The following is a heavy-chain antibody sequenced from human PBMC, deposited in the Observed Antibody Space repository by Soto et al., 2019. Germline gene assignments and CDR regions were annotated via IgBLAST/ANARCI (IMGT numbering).Heavy chain of an antibody. CDR2: IKQDGSEK. V-gene: IGHV3-7*04. CDR1: GVTFSSYW. D-gene: IGHD3-10*01. CDR3: ARFYGSGSPGAYYYYYYGMDV. Sequence: GGSLRLSCAASGVTFSSYWMSWVRQAPGKGLEWVANIKQDGSEKYYVDSVKGRFTISRDNAKNSLYLQMNSLRAEDTAVCYCARFYGSGSPGAYYYYYYGMDVWGQGTTVTVS. J-gene: IGHJ6*02.